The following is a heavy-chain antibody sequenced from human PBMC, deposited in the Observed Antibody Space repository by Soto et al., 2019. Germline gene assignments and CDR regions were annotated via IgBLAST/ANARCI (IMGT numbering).Heavy chain of an antibody. CDR1: GGFISSGDYY. J-gene: IGHJ6*03. CDR2: IEHSGSS. D-gene: IGHD2-2*01. CDR3: AREVVPATVDFYYYYIGF. V-gene: IGHV4-31*03. Sequence: QVQLQESGPGLVKPSQTLSLTCTVSGGFISSGDYYWNWIRQLPGKGLEWIGYIEHSGSSFYNPSLKGRVALALDTSKNQFSQKLNSVTAADTAVYYGAREVVPATVDFYYYYIGFWGKGTTVTGS.